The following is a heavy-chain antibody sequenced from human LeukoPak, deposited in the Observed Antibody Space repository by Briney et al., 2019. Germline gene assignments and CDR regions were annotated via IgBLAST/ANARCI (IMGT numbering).Heavy chain of an antibody. V-gene: IGHV3-15*01. CDR2: IKARSAGGTI. J-gene: IGHJ4*02. CDR1: GFTFSDDW. Sequence: GGSLRLSCAASGFTFSDDWMNWVRQAPGKGPEWVGHIKARSAGGTIEYAAPVGGRFTISRDDSRSILYLQMNNLKSEDTALYYCTRGHYGRWGLGTLVTVSS. CDR3: TRGHYGR. D-gene: IGHD3-10*01.